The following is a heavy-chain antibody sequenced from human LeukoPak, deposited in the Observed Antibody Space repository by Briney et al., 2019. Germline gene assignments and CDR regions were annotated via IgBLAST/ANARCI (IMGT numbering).Heavy chain of an antibody. CDR3: ARDQWFGDQYYYGMDV. CDR2: IYHSGST. D-gene: IGHD3-10*01. V-gene: IGHV4-38-2*02. Sequence: SETLSLTCAVSGYSISSGYYWGWIRQPPGKGLEWIGSIYHSGSTYYNPSLKSRDTISVDTSKNQFSLKLSSVTAADTAVYYCARDQWFGDQYYYGMDVWGKGTTVTVSS. J-gene: IGHJ6*04. CDR1: GYSISSGYY.